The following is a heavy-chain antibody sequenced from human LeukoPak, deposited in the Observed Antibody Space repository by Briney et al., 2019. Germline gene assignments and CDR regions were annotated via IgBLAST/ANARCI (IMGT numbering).Heavy chain of an antibody. Sequence: SETLSPTCTVSGDSISSSSYYWGWIRQPPGKGLEWIGSIYYSGSTHYNPSLKSRVTISVDTSKNQFSLKLSSVTAADTAVYYCARPEGYCSSTSCRGWFDPWGQGTLVTVSS. J-gene: IGHJ5*02. V-gene: IGHV4-39*01. D-gene: IGHD2-2*01. CDR3: ARPEGYCSSTSCRGWFDP. CDR2: IYYSGST. CDR1: GDSISSSSYY.